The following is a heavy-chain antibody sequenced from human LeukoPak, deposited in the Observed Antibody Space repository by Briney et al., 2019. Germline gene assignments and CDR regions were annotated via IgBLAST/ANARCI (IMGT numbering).Heavy chain of an antibody. J-gene: IGHJ3*02. D-gene: IGHD3-10*02. Sequence: ASVKVSCKASGYTFTGYYMHWVRQAPGQGLEWMGWINPNSGGTNYAQKFQGRVTMTRDTSISTAYMELSRLRSDDTAVYYCARVFSYGSISTMYAFGIWGQGTMVTVSS. V-gene: IGHV1-2*02. CDR1: GYTFTGYY. CDR2: INPNSGGT. CDR3: ARVFSYGSISTMYAFGI.